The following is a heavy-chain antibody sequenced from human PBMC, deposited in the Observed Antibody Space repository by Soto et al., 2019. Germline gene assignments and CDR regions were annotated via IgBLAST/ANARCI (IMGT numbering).Heavy chain of an antibody. V-gene: IGHV1-69*13. Sequence: SVKVSCKASGGTFSSYTITWVRQAPGQGLEWMGGIIPIFGTANYAQKFQGRVTITADESTSTAYMELSSLRSEDTAVYYCASRAGRYFWWFDPWGQGTLVTVSS. CDR2: IIPIFGTA. CDR1: GGTFSSYT. CDR3: ASRAGRYFWWFDP. J-gene: IGHJ5*02. D-gene: IGHD1-26*01.